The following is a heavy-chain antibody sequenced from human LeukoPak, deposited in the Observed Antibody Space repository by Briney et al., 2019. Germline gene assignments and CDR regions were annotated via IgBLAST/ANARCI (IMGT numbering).Heavy chain of an antibody. Sequence: GGSLRLSCAASGFTFSSYWMSWVRQAPGKGLEWVANIKQDGSEKYYVDSVKGRFTISRDNAKNSLYLQMNSLRAEDTAVHYCARDKGLYYYGMDVWGQGTTVTVSS. V-gene: IGHV3-7*03. J-gene: IGHJ6*02. CDR3: ARDKGLYYYGMDV. CDR1: GFTFSSYW. CDR2: IKQDGSEK.